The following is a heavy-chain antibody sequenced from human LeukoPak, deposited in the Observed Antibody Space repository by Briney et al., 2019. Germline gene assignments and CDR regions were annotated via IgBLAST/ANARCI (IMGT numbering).Heavy chain of an antibody. J-gene: IGHJ4*02. Sequence: ASVKVPCTASGYTFTGYYMHWVRQAPGQGLEWMAWINPNSGGTNYAQKFQGRVTMTRDTSITTAYLELSSLRSDDTAVYYCAREVDCSSPSCQLDYWGQGTLVTVSS. CDR1: GYTFTGYY. V-gene: IGHV1-2*02. CDR2: INPNSGGT. CDR3: AREVDCSSPSCQLDY. D-gene: IGHD2-2*01.